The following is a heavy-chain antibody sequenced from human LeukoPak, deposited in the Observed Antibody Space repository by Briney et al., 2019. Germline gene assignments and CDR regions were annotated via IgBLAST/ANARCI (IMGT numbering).Heavy chain of an antibody. CDR1: GGSISSHY. CDR3: ARAGFYASVNQYYYYYYMDV. V-gene: IGHV4-4*07. D-gene: IGHD2/OR15-2a*01. J-gene: IGHJ6*03. CDR2: IYTSGST. Sequence: SETLSLTCTVSGGSISSHYWSWIRQPAGKGLEWIGHIYTSGSTNYNPSLKSRVTMSVDTSKNQFSLNLSSVTAADTAVYYCARAGFYASVNQYYYYYYMDVWGTGTTVTVSS.